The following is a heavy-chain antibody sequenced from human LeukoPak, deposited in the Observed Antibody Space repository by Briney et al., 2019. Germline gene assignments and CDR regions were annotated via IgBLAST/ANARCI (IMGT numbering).Heavy chain of an antibody. J-gene: IGHJ4*02. Sequence: TSETLSLTCTVSGGSISSSSYYWGWIRQPPGKGLEWIGSIYYSGSTYYNPSLKSRVTISVDTSKNQFSLKLSSVTAADTAVYYCARKSFHSSSYDFWGQGTLVTVSS. D-gene: IGHD6-13*01. V-gene: IGHV4-39*07. CDR1: GGSISSSSYY. CDR2: IYYSGST. CDR3: ARKSFHSSSYDF.